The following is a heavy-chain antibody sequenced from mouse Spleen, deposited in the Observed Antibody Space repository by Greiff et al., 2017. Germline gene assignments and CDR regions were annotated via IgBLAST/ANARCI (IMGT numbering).Heavy chain of an antibody. J-gene: IGHJ3*01. V-gene: IGHV14-3*01. CDR3: ALSDDYDEGAWFAY. D-gene: IGHD2-4*01. Sequence: VQLQQSVAELVRPGASVKLSCTASGFNIKNTYMHWVKQRPEQGLEWIGRIDPANGNTKYAPKFQGKATITADTSSNTAYLQLSSLTSKDTAIYYCALSDDYDEGAWFAYWGQGTLVTVSA. CDR1: GFNIKNTY. CDR2: IDPANGNT.